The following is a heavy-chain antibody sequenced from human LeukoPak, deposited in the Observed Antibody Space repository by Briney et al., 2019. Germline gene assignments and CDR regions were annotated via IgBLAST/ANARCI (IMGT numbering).Heavy chain of an antibody. CDR3: AKDITGTTGY. J-gene: IGHJ4*02. CDR2: ISYDGSNK. Sequence: GGSLRLSCAASGFTFSSYAMSWVRQAPGKGLEWVAVISYDGSNKYYADSVKGRFTISRDNSKNTLYLQMNSLRAEDTAVYYCAKDITGTTGYWGQGTLVTVSS. CDR1: GFTFSSYA. V-gene: IGHV3-30*18. D-gene: IGHD1-7*01.